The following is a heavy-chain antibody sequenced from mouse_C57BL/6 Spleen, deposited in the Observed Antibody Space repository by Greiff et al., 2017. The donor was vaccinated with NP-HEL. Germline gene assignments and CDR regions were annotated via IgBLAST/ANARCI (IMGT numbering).Heavy chain of an antibody. CDR3: ARTARIKY. CDR1: GYSITSGYG. V-gene: IGHV3-2*02. Sequence: EVQLQQSGPGLVKPSQSLSLTCTVTGYSITSGYGWNWIRQFPGNKLEWMGYISYSGSTNYNPYLKSRISITRDTSKNQFFLQLNSVTTEDTATYYWARTARIKYWGQGTTLTVSS. J-gene: IGHJ2*01. D-gene: IGHD1-2*01. CDR2: ISYSGST.